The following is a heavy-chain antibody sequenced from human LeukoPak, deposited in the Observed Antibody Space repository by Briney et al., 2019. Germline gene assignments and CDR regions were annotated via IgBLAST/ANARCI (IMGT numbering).Heavy chain of an antibody. CDR1: GFTFSSYS. CDR3: VKGRGDNGSPDY. D-gene: IGHD4-17*01. J-gene: IGHJ4*02. V-gene: IGHV3-21*04. CDR2: ISSSSSYI. Sequence: PGGSLRLSCAASGFTFSSYSMNWVRQAPGKGLEWVSSISSSSSYIYYADSVKGRFTISRDNAKNSLYLQMNSLRAEDTAVYYCVKGRGDNGSPDYWGQGTLVTVSS.